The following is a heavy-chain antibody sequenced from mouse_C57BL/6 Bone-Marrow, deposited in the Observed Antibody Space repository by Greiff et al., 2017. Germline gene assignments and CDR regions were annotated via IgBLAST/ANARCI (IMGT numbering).Heavy chain of an antibody. CDR3: ARDYYGSRYDPLWDY. D-gene: IGHD1-1*01. Sequence: QVQLQQSGAELVRPGSSVKLSCKASGYTFTSYWMDWVKQRPGQGLEWIGNIYPSDSEAHYNQKFKDKATWTVDKSSSTAYMQLSSLTSEDSAVYSWARDYYGSRYDPLWDYWSEGTSLTVST. V-gene: IGHV1-61*01. CDR2: IYPSDSEA. J-gene: IGHJ2*02. CDR1: GYTFTSYW.